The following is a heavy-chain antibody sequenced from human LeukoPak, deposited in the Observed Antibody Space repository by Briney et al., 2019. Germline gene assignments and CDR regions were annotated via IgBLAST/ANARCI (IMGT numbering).Heavy chain of an antibody. CDR2: IYYSGST. D-gene: IGHD2-15*01. CDR3: ARVYCSGGSCYSGFDY. CDR1: GGSISSYY. J-gene: IGHJ4*02. V-gene: IGHV4-59*01. Sequence: SETLSLTCTVSGGSISSYYWSWIRQPPGKGLEWIGCIYYSGSTNYNPSLKSRVTISVDTSKNQFSLKLSSVTAADTAVYYCARVYCSGGSCYSGFDYWGQGTLVPVSS.